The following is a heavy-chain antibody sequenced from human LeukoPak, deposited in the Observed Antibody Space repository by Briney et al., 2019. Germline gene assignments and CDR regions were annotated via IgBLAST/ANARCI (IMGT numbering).Heavy chain of an antibody. CDR3: ARGGDYVYYFDY. V-gene: IGHV5-51*01. J-gene: IGHJ4*02. CDR1: GYTFINYW. CDR2: IYPGDSDT. Sequence: GESLKISCEGSGYTFINYWMAWVRPMPGKGMEWMGIIYPGDSDTRYSPSLQGQVTISVHKSINSAYLQWSSLKASDTAMYFCARGGDYVYYFDYWGQGTLVTVSS. D-gene: IGHD4-17*01.